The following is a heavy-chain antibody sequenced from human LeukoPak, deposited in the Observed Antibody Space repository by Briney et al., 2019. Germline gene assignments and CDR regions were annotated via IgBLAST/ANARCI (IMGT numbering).Heavy chain of an antibody. J-gene: IGHJ2*01. D-gene: IGHD7-27*01. CDR1: GGSISNYY. Sequence: SENLSLTCAVSGGSISNYYCSWIRQPPGKGLEWLGYIHYSGYTNYNPSLKSRVTISVDTSKNQFSLNLSSVTAADTAVYYCARHWGSDWYFDLWGRGTLVTVSS. CDR2: IHYSGYT. V-gene: IGHV4-59*01. CDR3: ARHWGSDWYFDL.